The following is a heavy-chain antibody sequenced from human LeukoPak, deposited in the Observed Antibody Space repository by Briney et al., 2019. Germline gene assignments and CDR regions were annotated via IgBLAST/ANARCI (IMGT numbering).Heavy chain of an antibody. CDR3: ARQFRDSSGYYSYYFDY. V-gene: IGHV5-51*01. CDR1: GYSFTTYW. CDR2: ISPGDSDT. D-gene: IGHD3-22*01. J-gene: IGHJ4*02. Sequence: PGESLKISCKGSGYSFTTYWIGWVRHMRGRGLEWMGIISPGDSDTRYSPSFQGQVTISADKSISTAYLQWSSLKASDTAMYYCARQFRDSSGYYSYYFDYWGQGTLVTVSS.